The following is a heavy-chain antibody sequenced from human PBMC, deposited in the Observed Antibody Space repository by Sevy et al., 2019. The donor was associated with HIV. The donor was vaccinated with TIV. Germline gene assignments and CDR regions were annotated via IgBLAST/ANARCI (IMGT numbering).Heavy chain of an antibody. J-gene: IGHJ6*02. V-gene: IGHV3-53*01. CDR2: IYSGANT. D-gene: IGHD3-22*01. CDR1: GFNVSSNY. CDR3: ARDTITYYYDSSGYYTSGYGMDV. Sequence: GGSLRLSCAASGFNVSSNYMNWVRQAPGKGLEWVSVIYSGANTDYADSVKGRLTISRDTTKNTMYLQMNSLRAEDTAVYYCARDTITYYYDSSGYYTSGYGMDVWGQGTTVTVSS.